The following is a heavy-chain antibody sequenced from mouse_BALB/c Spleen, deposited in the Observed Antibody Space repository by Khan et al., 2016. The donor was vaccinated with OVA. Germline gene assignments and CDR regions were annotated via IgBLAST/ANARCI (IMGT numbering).Heavy chain of an antibody. CDR2: ISYSGNT. Sequence: QLEESGPGLVKPSQSLSLTCTVTGYSINTDYAWNWIRQFPGNKLEWMGYISYSGNTKYNPSLKSRISITRDTSKNQFFLQLKSVTTEDTARYYCARVYGGDFDYWGQGTTLTVSS. D-gene: IGHD1-1*01. J-gene: IGHJ2*01. CDR3: ARVYGGDFDY. V-gene: IGHV3-2*02. CDR1: GYSINTDYA.